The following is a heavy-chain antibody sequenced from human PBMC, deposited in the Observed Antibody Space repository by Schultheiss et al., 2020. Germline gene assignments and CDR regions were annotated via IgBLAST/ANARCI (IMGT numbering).Heavy chain of an antibody. CDR2: IDHTGTY. D-gene: IGHD4/OR15-4a*01. Sequence: SQTLSLTCAVSGGSFSGYCWSWIRQSPGEGLECIAEIDHTGTYNYNPSLKSRVTISGDTSKNLFSLNLRSVTAADTAVYYCARGLRVPWALDIWGPGTMVTVSS. V-gene: IGHV4-34*01. J-gene: IGHJ3*02. CDR1: GGSFSGYC. CDR3: ARGLRVPWALDI.